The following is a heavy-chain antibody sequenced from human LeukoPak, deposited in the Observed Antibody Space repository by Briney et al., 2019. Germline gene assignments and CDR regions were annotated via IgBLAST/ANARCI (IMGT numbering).Heavy chain of an antibody. Sequence: GGSLRLSCAASGFTFSSYSMNWVRQAPGKGLEWVSSISSSSSYIYYADSVKSRFTISRDNAKNLLYLQMNSLRAEDTAVYYCARGAVRYSSSSRVLDYWGQGTLVTVSS. CDR3: ARGAVRYSSSSRVLDY. D-gene: IGHD6-6*01. J-gene: IGHJ4*02. V-gene: IGHV3-21*01. CDR1: GFTFSSYS. CDR2: ISSSSSYI.